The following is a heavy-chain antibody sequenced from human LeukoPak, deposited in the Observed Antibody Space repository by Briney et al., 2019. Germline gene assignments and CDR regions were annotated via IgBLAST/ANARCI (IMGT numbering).Heavy chain of an antibody. V-gene: IGHV4-59*01. CDR1: GGSLSSYY. CDR3: ARERSSPVRYFDL. CDR2: IYCSGST. Sequence: SETLSLTCTVSGGSLSSYYWSWIRQPPGKGLEWIGYIYCSGSTNYNPSLKSRVTISVDTSKNQFSLKLSSVTAADTAVYYCARERSSPVRYFDLWGRGTLVTVSS. D-gene: IGHD6-6*01. J-gene: IGHJ2*01.